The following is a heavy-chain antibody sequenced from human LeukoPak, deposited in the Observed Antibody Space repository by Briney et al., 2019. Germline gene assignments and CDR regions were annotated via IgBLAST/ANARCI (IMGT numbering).Heavy chain of an antibody. CDR3: AKALEQETVIALDS. V-gene: IGHV3-23*01. J-gene: IGHJ4*02. CDR2: ISGSGGST. CDR1: GYTFSTYA. D-gene: IGHD6-13*01. Sequence: GGSLRLSCAASGYTFSTYAMSWVRQAPGKGLEWVSAISGSGGSTYYADSVKGRFTISRDNSKNTLYLQMNSLRAEDTSIYFCAKALEQETVIALDSWGQGTLVTVSS.